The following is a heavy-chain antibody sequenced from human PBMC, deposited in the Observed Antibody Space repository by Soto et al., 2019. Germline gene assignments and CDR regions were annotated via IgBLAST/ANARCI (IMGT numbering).Heavy chain of an antibody. CDR2: ISNDGSNE. J-gene: IGHJ4*02. CDR3: AKGEVRGIIPSYFDY. CDR1: GFTFRWFG. Sequence: GESLKISCAGSGFTFRWFGMNWVRQAPGKGLEWVARISNDGSNEYYVDSVKGRFTISRDNSKNTLYLQMDSLRAEDTAVYYCAKGEVRGIIPSYFDYWGLGTLVTVSS. D-gene: IGHD3-10*01. V-gene: IGHV3-30*18.